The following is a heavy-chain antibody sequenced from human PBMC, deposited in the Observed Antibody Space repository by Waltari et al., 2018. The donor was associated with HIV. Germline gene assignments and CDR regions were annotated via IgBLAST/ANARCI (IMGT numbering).Heavy chain of an antibody. D-gene: IGHD3-22*01. Sequence: QVQLVQYGAEVTKLGSSVKVSCQASGGTGSSYEISWVRQAPGQGLEWMGAIIPLFGEANYAQKFQGRLTITADESTSTAYMELSSLRSEDTAVYYCARVPDRSGYQRYAMDVWGQGTTVTVS. J-gene: IGHJ6*02. CDR2: IIPLFGEA. V-gene: IGHV1-69*01. CDR1: GGTGSSYE. CDR3: ARVPDRSGYQRYAMDV.